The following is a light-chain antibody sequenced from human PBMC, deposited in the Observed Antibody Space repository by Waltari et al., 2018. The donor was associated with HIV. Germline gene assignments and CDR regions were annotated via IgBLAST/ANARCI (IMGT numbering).Light chain of an antibody. J-gene: IGLJ3*02. Sequence: QSVLSQPPSASGTPGQRVTFSCSGSSSNIGSNHVYWYQQFPGTAPKLLIYRNYQLPSGVPDRFSGSKSGTSASLAISGLRSEDEADYYCAVWYVSLNGRVFGGGTKLTVL. CDR2: RNY. CDR3: AVWYVSLNGRV. V-gene: IGLV1-47*01. CDR1: SSNIGSNH.